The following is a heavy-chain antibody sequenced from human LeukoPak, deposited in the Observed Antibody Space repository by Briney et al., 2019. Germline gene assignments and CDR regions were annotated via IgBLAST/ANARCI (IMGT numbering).Heavy chain of an antibody. CDR1: GGSISSYY. Sequence: SETLSLTCTVSGGSISSYYWSWIRQPAGKGLEWIGRIYTSGSTNYNPSLKSRVTMSVDTSKNQFSLKLSSVTAADTAVYYCARDRISDREPDYYDSSGSDYWGQGTLVTVSS. D-gene: IGHD3-22*01. J-gene: IGHJ4*02. V-gene: IGHV4-4*07. CDR2: IYTSGST. CDR3: ARDRISDREPDYYDSSGSDY.